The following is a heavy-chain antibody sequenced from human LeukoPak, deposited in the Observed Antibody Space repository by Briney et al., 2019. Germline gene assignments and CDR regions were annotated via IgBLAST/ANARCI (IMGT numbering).Heavy chain of an antibody. V-gene: IGHV3-48*04. CDR1: GFTFSSYS. D-gene: IGHD3-22*01. CDR3: AGGKTYYYDSSGYLSGY. J-gene: IGHJ4*02. Sequence: GGSLRLSCAASGFTFSSYSMNWVRQAPGKGLEWVSYISSSSTIYYADSVKGRFTISRDNAKNTLYLQMNSLRAEDTAVYYCAGGKTYYYDSSGYLSGYWGQGTLVTVSS. CDR2: ISSSSTI.